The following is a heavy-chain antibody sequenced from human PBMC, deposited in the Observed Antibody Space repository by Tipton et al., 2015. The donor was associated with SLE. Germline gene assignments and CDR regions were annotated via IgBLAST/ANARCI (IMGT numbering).Heavy chain of an antibody. V-gene: IGHV4-34*01. CDR3: AIGTTLLDAFDI. CDR2: INHSGST. Sequence: TLSLTCAVYGGSFSGYYWSWIRQPPGKGLEWIGEINHSGSTNYNPSLKSRVTISVGTSKNQFSLKLSSVTAADTAVYYCAIGTTLLDAFDIWGQGTMVTVSS. J-gene: IGHJ3*02. CDR1: GGSFSGYY. D-gene: IGHD1-14*01.